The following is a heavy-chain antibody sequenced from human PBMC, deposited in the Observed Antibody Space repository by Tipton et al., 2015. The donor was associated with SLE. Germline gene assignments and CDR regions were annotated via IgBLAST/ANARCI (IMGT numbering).Heavy chain of an antibody. J-gene: IGHJ6*02. Sequence: SLRLSCAASGFTFEDYAMHWVRQVPGKGLEWVSGISWNGGTIGYADSVKGRFTISRDNRKNSLYVQMNSLRAEDSALYYCVKDISGYDPHYYYNYGMDVWGQGTTVTVSS. V-gene: IGHV3-9*01. D-gene: IGHD6-25*01. CDR3: VKDISGYDPHYYYNYGMDV. CDR2: ISWNGGTI. CDR1: GFTFEDYA.